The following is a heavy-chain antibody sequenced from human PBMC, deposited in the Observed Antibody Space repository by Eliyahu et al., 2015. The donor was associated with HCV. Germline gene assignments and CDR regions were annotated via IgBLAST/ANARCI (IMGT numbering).Heavy chain of an antibody. Sequence: QVTMKESGPALVKPTQTLTLTCSFSGFXLSTTGIRVSWIRQPXGKALEWLARIEWDGDKVYNPYLRSRLTISKDTSENQVVLTMTNMDPVDTATYYCARVARRDGPSGYSGGFDSWGQGTLVTVSS. CDR2: IEWDGDK. CDR1: GFXLSTTGIR. CDR3: ARVARRDGPSGYSGGFDS. V-gene: IGHV2-70*04. J-gene: IGHJ5*01. D-gene: IGHD5-24*01.